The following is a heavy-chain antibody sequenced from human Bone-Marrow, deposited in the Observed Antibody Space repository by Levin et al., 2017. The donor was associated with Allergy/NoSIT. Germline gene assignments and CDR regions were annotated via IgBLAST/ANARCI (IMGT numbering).Heavy chain of an antibody. CDR1: GFTFSSYG. CDR3: TKANYDLLPGSLMGVNWFGP. Sequence: GGSLRLSCAASGFTFSSYGMHWVRQAPGKGLEWVAIISYDGSNKYYGDSVKGRFTISRDNSKNTLYLQMNSLRDDDTALYYCTKANYDLLPGSLMGVNWFGPWGQGTLVTVSS. CDR2: ISYDGSNK. V-gene: IGHV3-30*18. D-gene: IGHD3-9*01. J-gene: IGHJ5*02.